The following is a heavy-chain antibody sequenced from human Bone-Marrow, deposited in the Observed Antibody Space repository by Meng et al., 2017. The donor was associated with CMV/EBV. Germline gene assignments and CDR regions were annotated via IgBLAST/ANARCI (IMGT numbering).Heavy chain of an antibody. CDR2: ISSSSSYI. Sequence: GESLKISCAASGFTFSSYSMNWVRQAPGKGLEWVSSISSSSSYIYYADSVKDRFTISRDNAKNSLYLQMNSLRAEDTAVYYCARELYCTNGVCSYYYYYGMDVWGQGTTVTFSS. CDR1: GFTFSSYS. J-gene: IGHJ6*02. CDR3: ARELYCTNGVCSYYYYYGMDV. V-gene: IGHV3-21*01. D-gene: IGHD2-8*01.